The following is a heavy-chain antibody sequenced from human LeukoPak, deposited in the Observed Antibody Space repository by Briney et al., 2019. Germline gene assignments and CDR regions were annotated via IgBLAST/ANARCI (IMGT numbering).Heavy chain of an antibody. Sequence: GGSLRLYCAASGFTFSSYAMHWVRQAPGTGLEWVAVISYDGSNKYYADSVKGRFTISRDNSKNTLYLQMNSLRAEDTAVYCCANTVAEPPDYWGQGTLVTVSS. CDR2: ISYDGSNK. D-gene: IGHD6-19*01. V-gene: IGHV3-30*04. CDR3: ANTVAEPPDY. J-gene: IGHJ4*02. CDR1: GFTFSSYA.